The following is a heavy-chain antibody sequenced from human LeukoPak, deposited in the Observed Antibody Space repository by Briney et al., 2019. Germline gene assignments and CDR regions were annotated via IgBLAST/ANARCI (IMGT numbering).Heavy chain of an antibody. CDR3: ARFHYCSGGSCQDLDY. J-gene: IGHJ4*02. Sequence: GASVKVSCKVSGNTLTELSMHWVRQAPGQGLEWMGWINTNTGNPTYAQGFTGRFVFSLDTSVSTAYLQISSLKAEDTAVYYCARFHYCSGGSCQDLDYWGQGTLVTVSS. CDR2: INTNTGNP. CDR1: GNTLTELS. V-gene: IGHV7-4-1*02. D-gene: IGHD2-15*01.